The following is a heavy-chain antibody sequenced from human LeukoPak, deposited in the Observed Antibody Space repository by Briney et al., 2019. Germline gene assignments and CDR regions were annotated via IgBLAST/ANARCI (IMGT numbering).Heavy chain of an antibody. CDR3: AGGARSSWSPLGY. D-gene: IGHD6-13*01. V-gene: IGHV3-64*01. CDR2: ISSNGGST. CDR1: GFTFSSYA. Sequence: GGSLRLSCAASGFTFSSYAMHWVRQAPGKGLEYVSAISSNGGSTYYANSVKGRFTISRDNSKNTLYLQMGSLRAEDMAVDFCAGGARSSWSPLGYWGQGTLVTVSS. J-gene: IGHJ4*02.